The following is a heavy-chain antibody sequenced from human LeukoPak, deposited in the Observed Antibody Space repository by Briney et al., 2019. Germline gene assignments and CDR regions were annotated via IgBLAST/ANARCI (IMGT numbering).Heavy chain of an antibody. Sequence: GGSLRLSCVASGNYWMHWVRQAPGKGLVWVSHINSDGSWTSYADSVKGRFTISRDNTKNSLYLQMNSLRAEDTAVYYCLGGTGWIFDYWGQGTLVTVSS. V-gene: IGHV3-74*01. J-gene: IGHJ4*02. CDR3: LGGTGWIFDY. CDR1: GNYW. D-gene: IGHD6-19*01. CDR2: INSDGSWT.